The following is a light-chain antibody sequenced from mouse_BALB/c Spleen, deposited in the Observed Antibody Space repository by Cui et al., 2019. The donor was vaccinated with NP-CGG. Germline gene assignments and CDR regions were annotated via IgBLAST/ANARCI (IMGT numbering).Light chain of an antibody. J-gene: IGLJ1*01. CDR1: IGSVTTSNY. Sequence: QAVVTQESALTPSPGETVTLTCRSSIGSVTTSNYANWVQEKPDHLFTGLISGTNNRAPGVPARFSGSLIGDKAALTITGAQTEDEAIYFCALWYSNHWVFGGGTKLTVL. V-gene: IGLV1*01. CDR2: GTN. CDR3: ALWYSNHWV.